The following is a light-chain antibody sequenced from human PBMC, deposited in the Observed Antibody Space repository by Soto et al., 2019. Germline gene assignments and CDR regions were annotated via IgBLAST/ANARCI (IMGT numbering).Light chain of an antibody. CDR1: QSVSSY. J-gene: IGKJ5*01. CDR3: QQYNNWPPIT. CDR2: DAS. V-gene: IGKV3-11*01. Sequence: EIVLTQSPATLSLSPGERATLSCRASQSVSSYLAWYQQNPGQAPRLLIYDASNRATGIPARFSGSGSGTEFTLTISSLQSEDFAVYYCQQYNNWPPITFGQGTR.